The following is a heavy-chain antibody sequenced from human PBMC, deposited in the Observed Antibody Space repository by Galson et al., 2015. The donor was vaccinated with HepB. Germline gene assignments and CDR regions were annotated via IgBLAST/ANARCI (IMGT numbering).Heavy chain of an antibody. J-gene: IGHJ4*02. V-gene: IGHV1-18*04. Sequence: SVKVSCKASGYTFTSYIISWVRQAPGQGLEWMGWISAYNGNTNYAQKLQGRVTMTADTSTRTAYMELRSLRSDDTAVYYCARGDSYCSNTNCWVFWGQGTLVTVSS. CDR3: ARGDSYCSNTNCWVF. D-gene: IGHD2-2*01. CDR2: ISAYNGNT. CDR1: GYTFTSYI.